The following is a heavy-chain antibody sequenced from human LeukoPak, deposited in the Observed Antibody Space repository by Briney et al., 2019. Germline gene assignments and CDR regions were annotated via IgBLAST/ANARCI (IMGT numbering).Heavy chain of an antibody. J-gene: IGHJ3*02. V-gene: IGHV1-2*06. CDR3: ARDPVYYYSRGYNDAFDI. Sequence: ASVKVSCKASGYTFTGYYMHWVRQAPGQGREWMGRNNPNSGGTNYAQKFQGRVTMTRDTSISTAHMELSRLRSDDTAVYYCARDPVYYYSRGYNDAFDIWGQGTMVTVSS. CDR2: NNPNSGGT. CDR1: GYTFTGYY. D-gene: IGHD3-22*01.